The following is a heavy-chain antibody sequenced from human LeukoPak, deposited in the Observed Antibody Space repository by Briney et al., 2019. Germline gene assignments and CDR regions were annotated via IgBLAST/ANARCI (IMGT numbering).Heavy chain of an antibody. V-gene: IGHV3-30*18. CDR1: GFTFSSYG. CDR3: AKAETGYSSSWYAFDI. CDR2: ISYDGSKK. D-gene: IGHD6-13*01. J-gene: IGHJ3*02. Sequence: GGSLRLSCAASGFTFSSYGMHWVRQAPGKGLEWVAVISYDGSKKYYVDSVKGRFTISRDNSKNTLYLQMNSLRAEDTAVYYCAKAETGYSSSWYAFDIWGQGTMVTVSS.